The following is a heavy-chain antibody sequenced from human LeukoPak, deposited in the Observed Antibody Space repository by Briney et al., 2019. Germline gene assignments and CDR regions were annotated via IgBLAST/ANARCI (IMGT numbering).Heavy chain of an antibody. CDR1: GFTFRSYG. CDR2: ISDEGRDK. J-gene: IGHJ4*02. D-gene: IGHD4/OR15-4a*01. CDR3: AKDKDYGWDY. V-gene: IGHV3-30*02. Sequence: PGGSLRLSCAASGFTFRSYGIHWVRQAPGKGLEWVTYISDEGRDKWYADSVKGRLTISRDNSKNTLSLQMNSLRPEDTAVYYCAKDKDYGWDYWGQGTLVTVSS.